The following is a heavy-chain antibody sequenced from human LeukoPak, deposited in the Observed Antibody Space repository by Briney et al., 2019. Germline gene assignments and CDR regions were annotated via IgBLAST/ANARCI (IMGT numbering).Heavy chain of an antibody. CDR1: GFTFSSYW. D-gene: IGHD2-2*01. CDR2: INSDGSST. V-gene: IGHV3-74*01. Sequence: GGSLRLSCAASGFTFSSYWMHWVRHAPGKGLVWVSRINSDGSSTNYADSVKGRFTISRDNAKNTLYLQMNSLRAEDTAVYYCARDPLRIVVVPAAAPNDYYYYGMDVWGQGTTVTVSS. J-gene: IGHJ6*02. CDR3: ARDPLRIVVVPAAAPNDYYYYGMDV.